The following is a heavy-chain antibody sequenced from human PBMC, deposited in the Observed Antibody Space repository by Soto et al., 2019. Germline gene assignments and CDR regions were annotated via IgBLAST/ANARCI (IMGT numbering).Heavy chain of an antibody. D-gene: IGHD3-16*01. Sequence: QVHLQESGPGLVKPSQTLSLTCTVSGGSISSGVYYWSWIRQHPGKGLEWIGYIYYSGSTYYNPSLKSRLTLSVATSNNPFSPELSSVTAADTALYYCAGGKMWFDYWGQGTLVTVSS. CDR2: IYYSGST. CDR3: AGGKMWFDY. CDR1: GGSISSGVYY. J-gene: IGHJ5*01. V-gene: IGHV4-31*03.